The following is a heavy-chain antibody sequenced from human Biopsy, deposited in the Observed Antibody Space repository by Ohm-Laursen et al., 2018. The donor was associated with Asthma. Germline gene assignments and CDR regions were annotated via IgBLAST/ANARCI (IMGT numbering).Heavy chain of an antibody. CDR3: ARTTYGHDGFDP. CDR1: GDSITSGGCC. J-gene: IGHJ5*02. CDR2: IHHSGTS. V-gene: IGHV4-31*03. Sequence: SQTLSLTCTASGDSITSGGCCWNWIRQHPGKGLEWIGYIHHSGTSYFNPSLKSRVSFSRDTSKNQFSLRLSSATAADTAVYYCARTTYGHDGFDPWGQGTLVTVSS. D-gene: IGHD4-17*01.